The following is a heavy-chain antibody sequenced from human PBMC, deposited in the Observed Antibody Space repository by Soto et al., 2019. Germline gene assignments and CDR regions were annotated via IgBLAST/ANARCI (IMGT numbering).Heavy chain of an antibody. CDR2: INHSGST. CDR3: ASSLGYCSGGSCYGGRHWFDP. D-gene: IGHD2-15*01. J-gene: IGHJ5*02. Sequence: SETLSLTCAVYGGSFSGYYWSWIRQPPGKGLEWIGEINHSGSTNYNPSLKSRVTISVDTSKNRFSLKLSSVTAADTALYYCASSLGYCSGGSCYGGRHWFDPWAQGTLVTVSS. V-gene: IGHV4-34*01. CDR1: GGSFSGYY.